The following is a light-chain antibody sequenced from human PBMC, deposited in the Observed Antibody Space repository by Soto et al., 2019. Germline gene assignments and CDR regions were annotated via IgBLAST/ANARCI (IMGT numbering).Light chain of an antibody. CDR1: QNVYNY. CDR2: DAS. Sequence: EIVLTQSPATLCLSPGERATLSCRASQNVYNYLAWYQQKPGQAPRLLIYDASNRATGIPARFSGSGSGTDFTLTISSLEPEDFAVYYCQQRGNWPQTFGQGTKVEIK. J-gene: IGKJ1*01. V-gene: IGKV3-11*01. CDR3: QQRGNWPQT.